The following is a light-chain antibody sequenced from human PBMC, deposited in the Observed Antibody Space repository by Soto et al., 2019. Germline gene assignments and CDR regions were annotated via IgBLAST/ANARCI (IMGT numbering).Light chain of an antibody. V-gene: IGKV1-27*01. Sequence: DIQMTQSPSSLSASVGDRVTITCRASRGIGNYLAWYQQKPGKVPSLLIYAASTLQSGVSSRFSGSRSGTDFTLTISSLQPGDVATYYCQKYDDAPLSFGGGTKV. CDR2: AAS. CDR1: RGIGNY. J-gene: IGKJ4*01. CDR3: QKYDDAPLS.